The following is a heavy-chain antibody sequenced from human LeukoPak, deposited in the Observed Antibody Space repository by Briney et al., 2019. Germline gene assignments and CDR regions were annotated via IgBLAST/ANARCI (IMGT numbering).Heavy chain of an antibody. CDR3: ARVSDILTGYVNRFDY. Sequence: GGSLRLSCAAAGFTFSIYSMNWVRQAPGKGLEWVSSISRSSSYIYYADSVKGRFTISRDNAKNSLYLQMNSLRAEDTAVYYSARVSDILTGYVNRFDYWGQGTLVTVSS. CDR2: ISRSSSYI. CDR1: GFTFSIYS. D-gene: IGHD3-9*01. J-gene: IGHJ4*02. V-gene: IGHV3-21*01.